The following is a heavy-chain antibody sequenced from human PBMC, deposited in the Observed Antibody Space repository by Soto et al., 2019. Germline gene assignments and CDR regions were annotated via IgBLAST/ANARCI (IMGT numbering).Heavy chain of an antibody. CDR3: ARVYHSGSYFADH. V-gene: IGHV3-53*01. Sequence: TGSSNYMSWFRRAPGKGLEWVSIIYSDGRTNDANSVKGRFTISRDDYKNTLYLQMNSLRAEDTAVYYCARVYHSGSYFADHWGQGTQVTVSS. CDR2: IYSDGRT. J-gene: IGHJ5*02. D-gene: IGHD3-10*01. CDR1: TGSSNY.